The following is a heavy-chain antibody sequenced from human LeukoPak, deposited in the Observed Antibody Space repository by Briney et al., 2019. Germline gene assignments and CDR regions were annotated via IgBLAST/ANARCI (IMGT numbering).Heavy chain of an antibody. Sequence: GGSLRLSCAASGFTFSSYSMNWVRQAPGKGLEWVSSISSSSSYIYYADSVKGRFTISRDNAKNSLYLQMNSLKTEDTAVYYCTRRYCSSINCPRHFDFWGQGTLVTVSS. V-gene: IGHV3-21*03. CDR3: TRRYCSSINCPRHFDF. D-gene: IGHD2-2*01. J-gene: IGHJ4*02. CDR1: GFTFSSYS. CDR2: ISSSSSYI.